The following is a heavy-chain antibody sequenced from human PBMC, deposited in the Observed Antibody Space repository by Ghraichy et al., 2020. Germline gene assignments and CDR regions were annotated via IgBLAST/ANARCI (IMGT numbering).Heavy chain of an antibody. D-gene: IGHD2-15*01. CDR1: GFTFSNAW. CDR2: IKSKTDGGTT. J-gene: IGHJ4*02. CDR3: TTDEVLVVVAATGGSY. V-gene: IGHV3-15*01. Sequence: GGSLRLSCAASGFTFSNAWMSWVRQAPGKGLEWVGRIKSKTDGGTTDYAAPVKGRFTISRDDSKNTLYLQMNSLKTEDTAVYYCTTDEVLVVVAATGGSYWGQGTLVTVSS.